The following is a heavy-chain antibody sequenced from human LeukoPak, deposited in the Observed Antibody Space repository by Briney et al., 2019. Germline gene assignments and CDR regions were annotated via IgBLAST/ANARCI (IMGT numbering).Heavy chain of an antibody. J-gene: IGHJ1*01. CDR2: ISGSGGST. CDR3: AKEVQSPYFQH. V-gene: IGHV3-23*01. Sequence: GGSLRLSCVASAFTFSSLTMSWVRQAPGKGLEWVSAISGSGGSTYYSDSVKGRFTISRDNSKNTLYLQMNSLRAEDTAVYYCAKEVQSPYFQHWGQGTLVTVSS. CDR1: AFTFSSLT.